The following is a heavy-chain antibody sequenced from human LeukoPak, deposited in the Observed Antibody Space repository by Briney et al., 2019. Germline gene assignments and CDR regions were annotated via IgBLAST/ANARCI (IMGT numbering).Heavy chain of an antibody. CDR1: GGSFSGYY. CDR3: ARGYCYYYYMDV. V-gene: IGHV4-34*01. J-gene: IGHJ6*03. Sequence: SETLSLTCAVYGGSFSGYYWSWIRQPPGKGLEWIGEINHSGSTNYNPSLKSRVTISVDTSKNQFSLKLSSVTAADTAVYYCARGYCYYYYMDVWGKGTTVTVSS. CDR2: INHSGST.